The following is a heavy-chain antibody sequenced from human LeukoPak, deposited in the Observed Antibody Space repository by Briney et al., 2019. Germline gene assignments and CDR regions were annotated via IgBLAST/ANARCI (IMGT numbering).Heavy chain of an antibody. CDR3: ARDSSGWTSYGMDV. Sequence: PSETLSRTCTVSGGSVSSGSYYWSWIRQPPGKGLEWIGYIYYSGSTNYNPSLKSRVTISVDTSKNQFSLKLSSVTAADTAVYYCARDSSGWTSYGMDVWGQGTTVTVSS. D-gene: IGHD6-19*01. V-gene: IGHV4-61*01. J-gene: IGHJ6*02. CDR1: GGSVSSGSYY. CDR2: IYYSGST.